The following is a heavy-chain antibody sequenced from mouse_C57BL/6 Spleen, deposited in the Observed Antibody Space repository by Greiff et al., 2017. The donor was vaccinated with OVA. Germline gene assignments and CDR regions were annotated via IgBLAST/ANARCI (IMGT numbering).Heavy chain of an antibody. Sequence: QVQLQQPGAELVRPGSSVKLSCKASGYTFTSYWMHWVKQRPIQGLEWIGNIDPSDSETHYNQKFKDKATLTVDKSSSTAYMQLSSLTSEDSAVYYCARRRYYGSSSFDYWGQGTTLTVSS. D-gene: IGHD1-1*01. J-gene: IGHJ2*01. CDR3: ARRRYYGSSSFDY. CDR2: IDPSDSET. CDR1: GYTFTSYW. V-gene: IGHV1-52*01.